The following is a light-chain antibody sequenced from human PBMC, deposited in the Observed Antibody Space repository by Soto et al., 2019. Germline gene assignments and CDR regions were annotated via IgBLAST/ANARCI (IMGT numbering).Light chain of an antibody. V-gene: IGKV1-39*01. Sequence: DIQMTQSPSSLSASVGDRVTITCRASQSITNYLNWYQQKPGKAPNLLIYAASNLQSGVPSRFGGSGSGTDFTLIISSLQPVDFATYYCQQGFRVPRTFGQGTTVEIK. CDR1: QSITNY. CDR2: AAS. J-gene: IGKJ1*01. CDR3: QQGFRVPRT.